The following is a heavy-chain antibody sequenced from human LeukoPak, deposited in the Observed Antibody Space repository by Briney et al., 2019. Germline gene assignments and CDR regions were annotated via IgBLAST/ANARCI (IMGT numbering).Heavy chain of an antibody. J-gene: IGHJ4*02. CDR3: AKDFGMAENYFDY. D-gene: IGHD6-13*01. V-gene: IGHV3-30*02. CDR2: IRYDGSNE. CDR1: GFTFSSYG. Sequence: AGGSLRLSCAASGFTFSSYGMHWVRQAPGKGLEWVAFIRYDGSNEYYADSVKGRFTISRDNSKNTLYLQMNSLRAEDTAVYYCAKDFGMAENYFDYWGQGTLVTVPT.